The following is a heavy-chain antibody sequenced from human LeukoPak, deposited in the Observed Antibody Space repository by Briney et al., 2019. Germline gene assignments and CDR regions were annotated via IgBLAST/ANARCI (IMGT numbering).Heavy chain of an antibody. J-gene: IGHJ4*02. CDR3: AKDRAITMVRGASY. D-gene: IGHD3-10*01. Sequence: PGGSLRLSCAASGFTFSDHYMTWIRQAPGKGLEWLSYIISTGSTMYYADSVKGRFTISRDNAKNSLYLQMNSLRAEDTAVYYCAKDRAITMVRGASYWGQGTLVTVSS. CDR2: IISTGSTM. CDR1: GFTFSDHY. V-gene: IGHV3-11*01.